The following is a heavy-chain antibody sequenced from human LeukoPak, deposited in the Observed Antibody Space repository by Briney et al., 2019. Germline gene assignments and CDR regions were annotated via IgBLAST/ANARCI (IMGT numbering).Heavy chain of an antibody. CDR2: IYHSGST. V-gene: IGHV4-38-2*02. CDR1: GGSISSYY. Sequence: PSETLSLTCTVSGGSISSYYWTWIRQSPGKGLEWIGSIYHSGSTYYNPSLKSRVTISVDTSKNQFSLKLSSVTAADTAVYYCARGGWELHRAFDIWGQGTMVTVSS. J-gene: IGHJ3*02. CDR3: ARGGWELHRAFDI. D-gene: IGHD1-26*01.